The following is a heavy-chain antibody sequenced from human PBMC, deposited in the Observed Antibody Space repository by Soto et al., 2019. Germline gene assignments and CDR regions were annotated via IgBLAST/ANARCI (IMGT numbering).Heavy chain of an antibody. D-gene: IGHD2-2*01. CDR1: GFTFSSYA. CDR3: AREGKDIGVVPAAPDCGMDV. CDR2: ISYDGSNK. V-gene: IGHV3-30-3*01. Sequence: GGSLRLSCAASGFTFSSYAMHWVRQAPGKGLEWVAVISYDGSNKYYADSVKGRFTISRDNSKNTLYLQMNSLRAEDTAVYYCAREGKDIGVVPAAPDCGMDVRAKGTTVTVPP. J-gene: IGHJ6*04.